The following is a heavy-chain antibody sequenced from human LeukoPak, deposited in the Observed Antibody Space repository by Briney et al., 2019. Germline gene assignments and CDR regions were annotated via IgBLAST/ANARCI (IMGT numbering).Heavy chain of an antibody. CDR2: IWYDGSNK. D-gene: IGHD3-3*01. J-gene: IGHJ3*01. CDR3: QSIFG. Sequence: XAXGKGLEGVAVIWYDGSNKYYADSVKGRFTISRDNSKNTLYLQMNSLRAEDTAVYYCQSIFGWGQGTMVTVSX. V-gene: IGHV3-33*01.